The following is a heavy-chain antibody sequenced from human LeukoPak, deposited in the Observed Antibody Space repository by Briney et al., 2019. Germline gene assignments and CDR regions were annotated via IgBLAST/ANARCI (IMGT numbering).Heavy chain of an antibody. V-gene: IGHV3-30*18. D-gene: IGHD3-22*01. Sequence: GRSLRLSCAASGFTFSSYGMHWVRQAPGKGLEWVAVISYDGSNKYYADSVKGRFTISRDNSKNTLYLQMNSLRAEDTAVYYCANWEVVVKSAFDIWGQGTMVTVSS. J-gene: IGHJ3*02. CDR2: ISYDGSNK. CDR1: GFTFSSYG. CDR3: ANWEVVVKSAFDI.